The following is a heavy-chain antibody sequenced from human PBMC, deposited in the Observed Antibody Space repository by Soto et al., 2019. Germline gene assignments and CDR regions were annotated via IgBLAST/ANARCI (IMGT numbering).Heavy chain of an antibody. CDR1: GGSIFSSDYY. D-gene: IGHD2-15*01. J-gene: IGHJ4*02. Sequence: QLQLHESGPGQVKPSETLSLTCSVSGGSIFSSDYYWGWIRQAPGKGLEWIGSMCYSGSTLHNPSLRSRVTMSVDTPKSQFSLKLTSVTATDTALYYCTRLVVVATSGYVGFDHWGQGSLVTVSS. V-gene: IGHV4-39*01. CDR2: MCYSGST. CDR3: TRLVVVATSGYVGFDH.